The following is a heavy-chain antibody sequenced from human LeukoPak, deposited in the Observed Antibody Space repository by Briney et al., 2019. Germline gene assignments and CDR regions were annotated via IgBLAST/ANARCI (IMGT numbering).Heavy chain of an antibody. Sequence: GGSLRLSCAASGFTVSSDYMSWVRQAPGKGLGWVSVIYSGGSTYYADSVKGRFTISRDKSKNTVYLQMNSLRFEDTAMYYCARNWFDPWGQGTLVTVSS. CDR2: IYSGGST. CDR3: ARNWFDP. J-gene: IGHJ5*02. CDR1: GFTVSSDY. V-gene: IGHV3-53*05.